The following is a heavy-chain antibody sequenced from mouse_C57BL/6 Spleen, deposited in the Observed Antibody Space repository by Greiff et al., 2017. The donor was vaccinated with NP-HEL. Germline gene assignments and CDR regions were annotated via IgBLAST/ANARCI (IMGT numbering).Heavy chain of an antibody. CDR2: IHPNSGST. CDR1: GYTFTSYW. Sequence: VQLQQPGAELVKPGASVKLSCKASGYTFTSYWMHWVKQRPGQGLEWIGMIHPNSGSTNYNEKFKSKATLTVDKSSSTAYMQLSSLTSEDSAVYYCARDGFYVNCYFDVWGTGTTVTVSS. J-gene: IGHJ1*03. CDR3: ARDGFYVNCYFDV. D-gene: IGHD2-3*01. V-gene: IGHV1-64*01.